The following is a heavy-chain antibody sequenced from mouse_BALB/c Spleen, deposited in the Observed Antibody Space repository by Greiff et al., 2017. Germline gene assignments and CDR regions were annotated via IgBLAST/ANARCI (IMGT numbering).Heavy chain of an antibody. Sequence: VQLKESGPGLVKPSQSLSLTCSVTGYSITSGYYWNWIRQFPGNKLEWMGYISYSGSTSYNPSLKSRISITRDTSKNQFFLQLNSVTTEDTATYYCARGYYGPMDYWGQGTSVTVSS. D-gene: IGHD1-2*01. J-gene: IGHJ4*01. CDR1: GYSITSGYY. CDR2: ISYSGST. V-gene: IGHV3-2*02. CDR3: ARGYYGPMDY.